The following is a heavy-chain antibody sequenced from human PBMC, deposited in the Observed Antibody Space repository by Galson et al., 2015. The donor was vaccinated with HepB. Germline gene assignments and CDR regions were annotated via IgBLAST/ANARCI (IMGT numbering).Heavy chain of an antibody. J-gene: IGHJ4*02. CDR1: GFTFSSYW. CDR3: AREYWSDY. V-gene: IGHV3-74*01. D-gene: IGHD1-1*01. Sequence: SLRLSCAASGFTFSSYWMHWVRQAPGKGLVWVSRINIDESSTSYADSVKGRFTISRDNAKNTLYLQMNSLRAEDTAIYYCAREYWSDYWGQGTLVTVSS. CDR2: INIDESST.